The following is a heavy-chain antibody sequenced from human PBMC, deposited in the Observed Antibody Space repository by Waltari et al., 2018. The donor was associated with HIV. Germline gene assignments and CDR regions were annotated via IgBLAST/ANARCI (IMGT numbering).Heavy chain of an antibody. Sequence: QLQLQESGPGLVKPSETLSLTCTVSGGSISSSSYYWGWIRQPPGKGLEWIGSIYYSGSTYYNPSLKSRVTISVDTSKNQFSLKLSSVTAADTAVYYCARHDGNLIAAAGDFDYWGQGTLVTVSS. CDR1: GGSISSSSYY. J-gene: IGHJ4*02. CDR3: ARHDGNLIAAAGDFDY. D-gene: IGHD6-13*01. CDR2: IYYSGST. V-gene: IGHV4-39*01.